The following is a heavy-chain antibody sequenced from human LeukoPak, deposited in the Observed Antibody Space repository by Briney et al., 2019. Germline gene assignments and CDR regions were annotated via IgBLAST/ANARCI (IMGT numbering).Heavy chain of an antibody. V-gene: IGHV3-23*01. J-gene: IGHJ4*02. Sequence: GGSLRPSCVASGFTFTNYAMSWFRQAPGKGLEWVSHISGSGGSTKYSGSVKGRFTISRDNSKNTLYLQINSLGADDTAVYYCAKDQDPHSYGSGSYAPFDYWGQGTLVTVSS. CDR1: GFTFTNYA. CDR2: ISGSGGST. D-gene: IGHD3-10*01. CDR3: AKDQDPHSYGSGSYAPFDY.